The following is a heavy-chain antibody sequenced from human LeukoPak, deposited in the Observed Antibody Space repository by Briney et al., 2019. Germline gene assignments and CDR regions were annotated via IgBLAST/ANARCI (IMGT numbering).Heavy chain of an antibody. D-gene: IGHD3-3*01. CDR3: ARDKYYDFWSGYPYMDV. Sequence: SETLSLTCTVSGGSISSGSYYWSWIRQAAGKGLEWIGRIYTSGSTNYNPSLKSRVTISVDTSKNQFSLKLSSVTAADTAVYYCARDKYYDFWSGYPYMDVWGKGTTVTVSS. CDR1: GGSISSGSYY. CDR2: IYTSGST. V-gene: IGHV4-61*02. J-gene: IGHJ6*03.